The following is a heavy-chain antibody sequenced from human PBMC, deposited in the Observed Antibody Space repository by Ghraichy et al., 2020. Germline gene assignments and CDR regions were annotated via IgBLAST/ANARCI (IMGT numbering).Heavy chain of an antibody. CDR3: AKAHSASTSFFDF. CDR1: GFRFDDFA. D-gene: IGHD2/OR15-2a*01. Sequence: GGSLRLSCSASGFRFDDFAMHWVRQPPGRGLEWISAISWNSADIGYADSVKGRFTVSRDNARKSLFLQMDSLTPEDMARYYCAKAHSASTSFFDFWGHGTLVT. CDR2: ISWNSADI. V-gene: IGHV3-9*03. J-gene: IGHJ4*01.